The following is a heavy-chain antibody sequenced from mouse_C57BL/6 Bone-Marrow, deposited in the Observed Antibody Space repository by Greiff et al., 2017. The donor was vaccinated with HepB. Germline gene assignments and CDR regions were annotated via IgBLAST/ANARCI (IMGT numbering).Heavy chain of an antibody. Sequence: VQLQQSGAELARPGASVKLSCKASGYTFTSYGISGVKQRTGQGLEWIGEIYPRSGNTYYNEKFKGKATLTADKSSSTAYMELRSLTSEDSAVYFCARRWLLRYFDVWGTGTTVTVSS. CDR1: GYTFTSYG. V-gene: IGHV1-81*01. J-gene: IGHJ1*03. CDR3: ARRWLLRYFDV. CDR2: IYPRSGNT. D-gene: IGHD2-3*01.